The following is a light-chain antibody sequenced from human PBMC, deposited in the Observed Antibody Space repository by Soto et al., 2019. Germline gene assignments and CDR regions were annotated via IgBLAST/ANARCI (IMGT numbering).Light chain of an antibody. J-gene: IGKJ3*01. Sequence: DIQMTQSPSSLSASVGDRVTITCRSSQAIDQSVAWYHQKPGQDPKHLIYAASTLHTGVPSRFSGSGSGTHFALTITGLQREDVASYFCQEHNGDLPVAFGRGTTVDV. CDR3: QEHNGDLPVA. V-gene: IGKV1-27*01. CDR2: AAS. CDR1: QAIDQS.